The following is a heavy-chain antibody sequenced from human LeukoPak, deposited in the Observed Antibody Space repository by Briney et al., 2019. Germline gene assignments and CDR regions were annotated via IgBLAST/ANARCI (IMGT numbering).Heavy chain of an antibody. CDR3: ARVGYCTNGVCFYYFDY. J-gene: IGHJ4*02. CDR2: INSDGSST. V-gene: IGHV3-74*01. Sequence: GGSLRLSCAASGFTFSSYWMHWVRQAPGKGLVWVSRINSDGSSTSYADSVKGRFTISRDNAKNTLYLQMNSLRAEDAAVYYCARVGYCTNGVCFYYFDYWGQGTLVTVSS. D-gene: IGHD2-8*01. CDR1: GFTFSSYW.